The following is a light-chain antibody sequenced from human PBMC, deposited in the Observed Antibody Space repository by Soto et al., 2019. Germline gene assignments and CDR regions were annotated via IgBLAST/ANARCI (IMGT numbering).Light chain of an antibody. CDR3: QQLNSYPLT. CDR2: AAS. V-gene: IGKV1-9*01. CDR1: QGISSY. Sequence: IQLTQSPSSLSASVGDGVTITCRASQGISSYLAWYQQKPGKAPMLLIYAASTLQSGVPSRFSGSGSGTDFTLTISSLQPEDFATYYCQQLNSYPLTFGQGTKVDIK. J-gene: IGKJ1*01.